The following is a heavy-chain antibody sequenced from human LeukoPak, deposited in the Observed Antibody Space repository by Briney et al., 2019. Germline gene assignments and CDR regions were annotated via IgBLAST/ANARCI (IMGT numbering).Heavy chain of an antibody. V-gene: IGHV4-38-2*01. CDR1: GYSISSGYY. CDR2: IFYSGST. J-gene: IGHJ4*02. D-gene: IGHD5-24*01. Sequence: PSETLSLTCAVSGYSISSGYYWGWIRQPPGKGLEWIGSIFYSGSTYYNPSLKSRVTISVDTSKNQVSLKLSSVTAADTAVYSCARLDGYNPASWGQGTLVTVSS. CDR3: ARLDGYNPAS.